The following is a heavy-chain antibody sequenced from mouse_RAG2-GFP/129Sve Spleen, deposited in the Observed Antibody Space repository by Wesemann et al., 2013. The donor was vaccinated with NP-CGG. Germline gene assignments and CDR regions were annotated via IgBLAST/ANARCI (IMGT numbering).Heavy chain of an antibody. V-gene: IGHV4-1*02. CDR3: ARDYAMDY. CDR2: INPDSSTI. Sequence: EVKLLESGGGLVQPGGSLKLSCAASGFDFSRYWMSWVRQAPGKGLEWIGEINPDSSTINYTPSLKDKFIISRDNAKNTLYLQMSKVRSEDTALYYCARDYAMDYWGGSRGTSVTVSS. J-gene: IGHJ4*01. CDR1: GFDFSRYW.